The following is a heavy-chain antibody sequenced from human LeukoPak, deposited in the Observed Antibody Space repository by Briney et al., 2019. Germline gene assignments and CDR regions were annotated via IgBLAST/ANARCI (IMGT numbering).Heavy chain of an antibody. Sequence: SVKVSCKASGGTFSSYAISWVRQAPGQGLEWMGRIIPILGIANYAQKFQGRVTITADKSTSTAYMELSSLRSEDTAVYYCARDQVATFVIDCGGQGTLVTVSS. V-gene: IGHV1-69*04. D-gene: IGHD5-12*01. CDR3: ARDQVATFVIDC. CDR1: GGTFSSYA. J-gene: IGHJ4*02. CDR2: IIPILGIA.